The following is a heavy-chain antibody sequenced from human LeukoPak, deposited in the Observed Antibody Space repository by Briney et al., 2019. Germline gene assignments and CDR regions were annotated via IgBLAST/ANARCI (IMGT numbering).Heavy chain of an antibody. Sequence: PSEXLSLTCAVYGGSFSGYYWSWIRQPPGKGLEWIGEINHSGSTNYNPSLTSRVTISLDTCKNQFSLKLNSVTAADTAVYYCAREGAAPMYYYYMDVWGKGTTVTVSS. CDR1: GGSFSGYY. CDR3: AREGAAPMYYYYMDV. V-gene: IGHV4-34*01. CDR2: INHSGST. J-gene: IGHJ6*03. D-gene: IGHD2-2*01.